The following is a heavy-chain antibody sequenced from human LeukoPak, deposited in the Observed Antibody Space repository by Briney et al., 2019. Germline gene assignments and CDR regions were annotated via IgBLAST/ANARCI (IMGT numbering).Heavy chain of an antibody. D-gene: IGHD6-13*01. CDR2: INWNGGST. Sequence: GGSLRLSCAASGFTFDDYGMSWVRQAPGKGLEWVSGINWNGGSTGYADSVKGRFTISRDNAKNSLYLQMNSLRAGDTAVYYCARGGQSSWFVFDYWGQGTLVTVSS. J-gene: IGHJ4*02. V-gene: IGHV3-20*04. CDR1: GFTFDDYG. CDR3: ARGGQSSWFVFDY.